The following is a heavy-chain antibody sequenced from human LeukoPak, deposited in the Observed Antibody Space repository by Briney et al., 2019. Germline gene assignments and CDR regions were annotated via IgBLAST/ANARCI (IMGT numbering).Heavy chain of an antibody. J-gene: IGHJ5*02. D-gene: IGHD5-24*01. CDR2: IYYSGST. CDR1: GGSISGSY. Sequence: PSETLSLTCTVSGGSISGSYWSWIRQPPGKGLEWIGYIYYSGSTNYNPSLKSRVTISVDTSKNQFSLKLSSVTAADTAVYYCARDWGWLQPNPGWFDPWGQGTLVTVSS. CDR3: ARDWGWLQPNPGWFDP. V-gene: IGHV4-59*01.